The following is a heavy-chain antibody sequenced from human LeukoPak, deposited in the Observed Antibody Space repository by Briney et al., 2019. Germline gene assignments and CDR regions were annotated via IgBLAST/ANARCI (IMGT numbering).Heavy chain of an antibody. J-gene: IGHJ3*02. CDR3: ARDWYNNSDAFDI. V-gene: IGHV1-69*06. Sequence: SVKVSCKTSGDTFTTYAIIWVRQAPGQGLEWMGGIIPMFGTPNYAQRLQGGVTITADKSTKTAYMELSSLRAEDTAVYYCARDWYNNSDAFDIWGQGTMVTVSS. D-gene: IGHD4-11*01. CDR2: IIPMFGTP. CDR1: GDTFTTYA.